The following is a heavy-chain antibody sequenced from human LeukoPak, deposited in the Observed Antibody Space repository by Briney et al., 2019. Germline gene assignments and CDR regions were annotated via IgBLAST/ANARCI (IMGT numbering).Heavy chain of an antibody. D-gene: IGHD2-15*01. V-gene: IGHV3-7*01. CDR3: ARGRRYCSGGSCYSGGRFDP. CDR1: GFTFSSYW. Sequence: GGSLRLSCAASGFTFSSYWMSWVRQAPGKGLEWVANIKQDGSEKYYVDSVKGRFTISRDNAKNSLYLQMNSLRAEDTAVYYCARGRRYCSGGSCYSGGRFDPWGQGTLVTVSS. J-gene: IGHJ5*02. CDR2: IKQDGSEK.